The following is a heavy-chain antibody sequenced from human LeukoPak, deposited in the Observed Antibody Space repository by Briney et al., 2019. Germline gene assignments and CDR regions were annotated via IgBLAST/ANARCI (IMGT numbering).Heavy chain of an antibody. D-gene: IGHD3-22*01. J-gene: IGHJ4*02. CDR1: GGSISSSSCY. CDR2: IYYSGST. CDR3: ARRYYYDSSGYYYEYYFDY. Sequence: SETLSLTCTVSGGSISSSSCYWGWIRQPPGKGLEWIGSIYYSGSTYYNPSLKSRVTISVDTSKNQFSLKLSSVTAADTAVYYCARRYYYDSSGYYYEYYFDYWGQGTLVTVSS. V-gene: IGHV4-39*01.